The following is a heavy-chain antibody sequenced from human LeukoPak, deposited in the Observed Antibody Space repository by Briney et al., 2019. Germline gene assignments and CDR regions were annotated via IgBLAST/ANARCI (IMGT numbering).Heavy chain of an antibody. V-gene: IGHV4-4*09. Sequence: SETLSLTCTVSGGSISSYYWSWIRQPPGKGLEWIGYIYTSGSTNYNPSLKSRVTISVDTSKNQFSLKLSSVTAADTPVYYCARPLYYYDSSGYYLWGQGTLVTVSS. CDR3: ARPLYYYDSSGYYL. J-gene: IGHJ4*02. CDR2: IYTSGST. CDR1: GGSISSYY. D-gene: IGHD3-22*01.